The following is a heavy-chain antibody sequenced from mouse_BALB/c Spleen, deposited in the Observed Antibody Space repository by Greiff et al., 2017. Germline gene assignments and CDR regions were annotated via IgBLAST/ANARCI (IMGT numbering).Heavy chain of an antibody. CDR1: GYSFTGYF. D-gene: IGHD1-1*01. V-gene: IGHV1-20*02. CDR2: INPYNGDT. Sequence: VQLQQSGPELVKPGASVKISCKASGYSFTGYFMNWVMQSHGKSLEWIGRINPYNGDTFYNQKFKGKATLTVDKSSSTAHMELRSLASEDSAVYYCARHYYGSSPHFDYWGQGTTLTVSS. CDR3: ARHYYGSSPHFDY. J-gene: IGHJ2*01.